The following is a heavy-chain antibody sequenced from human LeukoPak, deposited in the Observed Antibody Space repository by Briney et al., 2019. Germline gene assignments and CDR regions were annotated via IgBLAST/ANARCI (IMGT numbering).Heavy chain of an antibody. CDR1: GGSISSYY. J-gene: IGHJ6*03. CDR3: ARHSVDTAMVYYYYYYMDV. V-gene: IGHV4-59*01. CDR2: IYYSGST. Sequence: SETLSLTCTVSGGSISSYYWSWIRQPPGKGVEWIGYIYYSGSTNYNPSLKSRVTISVDTSKNQFSLKLSSVTAADTAVYYCARHSVDTAMVYYYYYYMDVWGKGTTVTISS. D-gene: IGHD5-18*01.